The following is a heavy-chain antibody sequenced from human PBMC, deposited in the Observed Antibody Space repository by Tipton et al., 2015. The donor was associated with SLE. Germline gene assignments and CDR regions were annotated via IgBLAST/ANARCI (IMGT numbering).Heavy chain of an antibody. CDR1: GGSISGDFDY. CDR2: IYAGGHT. V-gene: IGHV4-61*02. CDR3: ARDSPGMAAAA. Sequence: TLSLTCTVSGGSISGDFDYWSWIRQPAGKGLERIGRIYAGGHTDYNPSLKSRVTISVDTSKNQFSLKLTSVTAADTAVYYCARDSPGMAAAAWGRGTLVTVSS. J-gene: IGHJ4*02. D-gene: IGHD6-13*01.